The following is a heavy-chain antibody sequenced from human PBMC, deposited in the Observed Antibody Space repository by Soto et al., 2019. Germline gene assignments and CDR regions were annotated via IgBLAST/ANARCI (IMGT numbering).Heavy chain of an antibody. CDR2: IFYSGST. CDR1: GGPISNYY. CDR3: AKDSGYNYGYFRWFDP. D-gene: IGHD5-18*01. J-gene: IGHJ5*02. V-gene: IGHV4-59*01. Sequence: PSETLSLTCTVSGGPISNYYWSWIRQPPGRGLEWIGHIFYSGSTNYNPALKSRVTISVDTSKSQFSLKLSPVTAADTAVYYCAKDSGYNYGYFRWFDPWGQGTLVTVSS.